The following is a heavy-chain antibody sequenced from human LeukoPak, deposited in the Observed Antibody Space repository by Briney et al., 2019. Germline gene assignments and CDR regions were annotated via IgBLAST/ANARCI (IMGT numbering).Heavy chain of an antibody. V-gene: IGHV3-30*04. Sequence: GGSLRLSCAASGFTLTTYTMHWVRQAPGKRLDWVAVISLDGATKYYATSLKGRSTISRDNSKNTLDLQMDSLRPEDTAIYYCARDKDGSRFFDYWVRGILVGVSS. CDR1: GFTLTTYT. CDR2: ISLDGATK. J-gene: IGHJ4*02. CDR3: ARDKDGSRFFDY. D-gene: IGHD6-13*01.